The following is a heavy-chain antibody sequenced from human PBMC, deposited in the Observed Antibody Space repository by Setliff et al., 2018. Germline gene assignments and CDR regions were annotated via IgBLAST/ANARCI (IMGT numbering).Heavy chain of an antibody. CDR2: INPGGLSS. V-gene: IGHV1-46*01. D-gene: IGHD6-25*01. CDR1: GYSFTSHY. J-gene: IGHJ4*02. CDR3: ARAGLAAAGRKGVFDH. Sequence: GASVKVSCKTSGYSFTSHYMHWVRQAPGQGLEWMGIINPGGLSSSSTQKFEGRVTMNRDTSTSTVYMELNSLTSDDTAVYYCARAGLAAAGRKGVFDHWGQGTLVTVSS.